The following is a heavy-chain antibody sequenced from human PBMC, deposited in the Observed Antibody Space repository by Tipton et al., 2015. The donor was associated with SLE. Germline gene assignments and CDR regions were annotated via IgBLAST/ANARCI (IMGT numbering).Heavy chain of an antibody. V-gene: IGHV4-34*01. J-gene: IGHJ4*02. D-gene: IGHD3-16*02. CDR2: IIDSGRT. Sequence: TLSLTCAVYGGSFSGHFWTWIRQPPGKGLEWIGDIIDSGRTNYNPSLKSRLTISLDTSKNQFSLKLKSVTAADTAVYFCARGRVDYIRGTYRPSSFDYWGQGTQVTVSS. CDR1: GGSFSGHF. CDR3: ARGRVDYIRGTYRPSSFDY.